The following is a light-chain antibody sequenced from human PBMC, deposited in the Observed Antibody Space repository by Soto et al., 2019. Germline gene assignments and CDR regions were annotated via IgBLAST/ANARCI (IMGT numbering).Light chain of an antibody. CDR2: AAT. J-gene: IGKJ3*01. CDR1: QGINSW. Sequence: DIQMSQSPSSVSASVGDRVTITCGASQGINSWLAWYQQKPGKAPKLLIYAATTLHSGVPSRFNGSGSGTEFTLTISSLQTEDYATYYCLQAKTVPLTFGPGTKVDIK. V-gene: IGKV1-12*01. CDR3: LQAKTVPLT.